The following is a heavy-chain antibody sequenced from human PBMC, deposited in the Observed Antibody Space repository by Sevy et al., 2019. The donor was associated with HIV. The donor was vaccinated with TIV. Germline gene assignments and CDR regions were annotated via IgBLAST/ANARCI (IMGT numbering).Heavy chain of an antibody. Sequence: GGSLRLSCVASGFTFSNYAMSWVRQAPGKGLEWVSAIRGGGGSTYFADSVKGRFTISRDNSKNTVYLQMNSLRAEDTALYYCAKVVRHDSLYYYGMDVWGQGTTVTVSS. J-gene: IGHJ6*02. D-gene: IGHD3-3*01. CDR2: IRGGGGST. CDR3: AKVVRHDSLYYYGMDV. CDR1: GFTFSNYA. V-gene: IGHV3-23*01.